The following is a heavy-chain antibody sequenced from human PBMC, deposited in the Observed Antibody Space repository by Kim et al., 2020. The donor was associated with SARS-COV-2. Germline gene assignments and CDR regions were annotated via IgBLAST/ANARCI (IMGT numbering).Heavy chain of an antibody. CDR3: AKATTDIVVISAATWGF. D-gene: IGHD2-2*01. J-gene: IGHJ4*02. V-gene: IGHV3-23*01. Sequence: VKGRFTNSRDNSKNTLYLQMNSLRAEDTAVYYCAKATTDIVVISAATWGFWGQGTLVTVSS.